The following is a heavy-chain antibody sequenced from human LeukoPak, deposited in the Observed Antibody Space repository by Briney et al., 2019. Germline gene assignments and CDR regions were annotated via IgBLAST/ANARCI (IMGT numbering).Heavy chain of an antibody. CDR3: AREVNQYYFDY. D-gene: IGHD1-14*01. CDR2: INPNSGGT. Sequence: EASVKVSCKASGYTFTGYYMHWVRQAPGQGIEWMGWINPNSGGTNYAQKFQGRVTMTRDTSISTAYMELSRLRSDDTAVHYCAREVNQYYFDYWGQGTLVTVSS. J-gene: IGHJ4*02. V-gene: IGHV1-2*02. CDR1: GYTFTGYY.